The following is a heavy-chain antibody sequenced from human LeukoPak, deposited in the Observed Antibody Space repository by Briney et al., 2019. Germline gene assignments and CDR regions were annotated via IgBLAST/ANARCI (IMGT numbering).Heavy chain of an antibody. CDR2: INTDGSSK. Sequence: GGSLRLSCAASGFTFSNYWIHWVRQAPGKGLVWVSCINTDGSSKSYADSVKGRFTIPRDNAKNTLYLQMNSLRAEDTAVYYCARSLLYYYDSSGPENWGQGSLVTVSS. J-gene: IGHJ4*02. D-gene: IGHD3-22*01. CDR3: ARSLLYYYDSSGPEN. V-gene: IGHV3-74*01. CDR1: GFTFSNYW.